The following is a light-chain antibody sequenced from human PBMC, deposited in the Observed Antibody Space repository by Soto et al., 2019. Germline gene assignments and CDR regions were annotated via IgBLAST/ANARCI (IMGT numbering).Light chain of an antibody. CDR3: QQYGSSPLT. V-gene: IGKV3-20*01. Sequence: EIVLTQSPGTLSLSPGERATLSCRASQSVSSSYLAWYQQKPGQAPRLLIYGASSRATGIPGRFSGSGSGTDFTLTISRLEPEDFEVYYCQQYGSSPLTFGGGTKVEIK. CDR2: GAS. J-gene: IGKJ4*01. CDR1: QSVSSSY.